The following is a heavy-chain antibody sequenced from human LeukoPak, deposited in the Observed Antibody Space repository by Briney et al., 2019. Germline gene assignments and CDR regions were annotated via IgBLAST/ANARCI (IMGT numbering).Heavy chain of an antibody. Sequence: SETLSLTCTVSGGSISSGSYYWSWIRHPAGKGLEWIGRIYTSGSTNYNPSLKSRVTISVDTSKNQFSLKLSSVTAADTAVYYCARADYYDSSGQSFDSWGQGTLVTVSS. J-gene: IGHJ4*02. CDR2: IYTSGST. D-gene: IGHD3-22*01. CDR3: ARADYYDSSGQSFDS. V-gene: IGHV4-61*02. CDR1: GGSISSGSYY.